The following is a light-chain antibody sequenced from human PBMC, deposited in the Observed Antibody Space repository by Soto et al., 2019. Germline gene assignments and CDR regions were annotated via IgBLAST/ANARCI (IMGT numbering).Light chain of an antibody. CDR1: ASTIGRNY. CDR2: RNS. Sequence: QSVLTQSPSASGTPGQRVTISGSGSASTIGRNYVYWYQQLPGTAPKLLIYRNSQRPSGVPDRFSGSKSGTSASLAISGLRSEDEADYYCAAWDDNLSGLYVFGAGTKVTVL. J-gene: IGLJ1*01. CDR3: AAWDDNLSGLYV. V-gene: IGLV1-47*01.